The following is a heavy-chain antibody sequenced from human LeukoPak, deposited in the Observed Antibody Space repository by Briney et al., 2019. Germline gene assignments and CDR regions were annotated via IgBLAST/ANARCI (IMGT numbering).Heavy chain of an antibody. CDR2: ISSSSSTI. CDR1: GFTFSSYS. V-gene: IGHV3-48*04. Sequence: GGSLRLSCAASGFTFSSYSMNWVRQAPGKGLEWVSYISSSSSTIYYADSVKGRFTLSRDNAKNSLYLQMNRLRAEDTAVYYCARDTPHDYWGQGTLVTVSS. CDR3: ARDTPHDY. J-gene: IGHJ4*02.